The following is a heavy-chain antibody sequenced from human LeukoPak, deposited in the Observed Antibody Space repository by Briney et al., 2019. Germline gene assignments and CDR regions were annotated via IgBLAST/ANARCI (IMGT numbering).Heavy chain of an antibody. CDR3: AKDDSSGPFDY. CDR2: IWYDGRNK. Sequence: HPGGSLRLSCAASGFTFSSYGMHWVRQAPGKGLEWVAVIWYDGRNKYHADSVKGRFTISRDNSKNTLYLQMNSLRAEDTAVYYCAKDDSSGPFDYWGQGTLVTVSS. J-gene: IGHJ4*02. D-gene: IGHD3-22*01. V-gene: IGHV3-33*06. CDR1: GFTFSSYG.